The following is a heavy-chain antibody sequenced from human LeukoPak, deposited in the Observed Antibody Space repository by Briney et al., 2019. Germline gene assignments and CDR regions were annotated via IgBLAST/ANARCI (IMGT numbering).Heavy chain of an antibody. J-gene: IGHJ3*02. Sequence: ASVKVSCKASGYTFTSYGISWVRQAPGQGLEWMGWISAYNGNTNYAQKLQGRVTMTTDTSTSTAYMELRSLRSDDTAVYYCARDGAITIFGVVIRKPRAFDIWGQGTMVTVSS. D-gene: IGHD3-3*01. CDR3: ARDGAITIFGVVIRKPRAFDI. V-gene: IGHV1-18*01. CDR2: ISAYNGNT. CDR1: GYTFTSYG.